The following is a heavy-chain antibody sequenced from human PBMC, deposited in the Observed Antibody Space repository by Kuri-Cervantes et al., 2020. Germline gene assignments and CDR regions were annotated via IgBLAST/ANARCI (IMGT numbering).Heavy chain of an antibody. CDR2: INPSGGST. CDR1: GYTFITYY. V-gene: IGHV1-46*01. Sequence: ASVKVSCKASGYTFITYYIHWVRQAPGQGLEWMGIINPSGGSTSYAQKFQDRVTMTRDTSTTTVYMELSSLRSEDTAVYYCARSYDSSGLALDYWGQGTLVTVSS. J-gene: IGHJ4*02. D-gene: IGHD3-22*01. CDR3: ARSYDSSGLALDY.